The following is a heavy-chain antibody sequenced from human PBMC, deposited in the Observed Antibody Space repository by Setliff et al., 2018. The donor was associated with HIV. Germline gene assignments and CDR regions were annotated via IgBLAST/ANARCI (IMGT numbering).Heavy chain of an antibody. CDR3: ARVPAVTRGDWFDP. J-gene: IGHJ5*02. CDR2: ISANSGIT. Sequence: ASVKVSCKASGYTFTDYTITWVRRAPGQGLEWMGWISANSGITDYAQKFRGRVTMTTDASTTTAYMELTDLRSDDTAFYYCARVPAVTRGDWFDPWGQGTLVTVSS. D-gene: IGHD2-2*01. V-gene: IGHV1-18*01. CDR1: GYTFTDYT.